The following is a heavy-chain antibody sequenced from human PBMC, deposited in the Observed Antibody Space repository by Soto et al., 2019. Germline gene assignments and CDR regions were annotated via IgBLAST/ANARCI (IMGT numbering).Heavy chain of an antibody. CDR1: GFTFSSYS. J-gene: IGHJ5*02. CDR3: AREIPSRGAGWFDP. D-gene: IGHD3-10*01. V-gene: IGHV3-48*02. CDR2: LSSSSSTI. Sequence: EVQLVESGGGLVQPGGSLRLSCAASGFTFSSYSMNWVRQAPGKGLEWVSYLSSSSSTIYYADSVKGRFTISRDNAKNSLYLQMNSLRDEDTAVYYCAREIPSRGAGWFDPWGQGTLVTVSS.